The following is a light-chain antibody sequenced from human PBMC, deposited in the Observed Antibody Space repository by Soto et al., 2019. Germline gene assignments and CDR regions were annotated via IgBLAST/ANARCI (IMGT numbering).Light chain of an antibody. J-gene: IGKJ5*01. CDR3: QQRSNWPPEIT. V-gene: IGKV3D-15*01. CDR2: GVS. Sequence: EIVLTQSPGTLSLSPGERATLSCRASQSADSNLAWYQQKPGQAPRLLMYGVSTRATGIPARFSGSGSGTEFTLTISSLQSEDAAVYYCQQRSNWPPEITFGQGTRLEIK. CDR1: QSADSN.